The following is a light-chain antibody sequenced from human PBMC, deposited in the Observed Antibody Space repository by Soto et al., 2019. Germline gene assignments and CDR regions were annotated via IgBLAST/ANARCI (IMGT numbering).Light chain of an antibody. CDR3: CSYAGSYPVV. CDR1: SRDVGGYNY. Sequence: QSALTQPRSVSGSPGQSVTISCTGTSRDVGGYNYVSWYQQHTGKAPKLMIYDVNKRPSGVPDRFSGSKSGNTASLTISGLQAEDEAYYYCCSYAGSYPVVFGGGTQLPVL. V-gene: IGLV2-11*01. CDR2: DVN. J-gene: IGLJ2*01.